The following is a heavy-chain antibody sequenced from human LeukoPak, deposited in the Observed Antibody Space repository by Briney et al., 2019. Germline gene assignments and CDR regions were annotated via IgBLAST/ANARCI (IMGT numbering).Heavy chain of an antibody. J-gene: IGHJ3*02. CDR1: GYTSTSYG. CDR3: ASVPGYSYGVDAFDI. CDR2: ISAYNGNT. V-gene: IGHV1-18*01. Sequence: VASVKVSCKASGYTSTSYGISWVRQAPGQGLEWMGWISAYNGNTNYAQKLQGRVTMTTDTSTSTAYMELRSLRSDDTAVYYCASVPGYSYGVDAFDIWGQGTMVTVSS. D-gene: IGHD5-18*01.